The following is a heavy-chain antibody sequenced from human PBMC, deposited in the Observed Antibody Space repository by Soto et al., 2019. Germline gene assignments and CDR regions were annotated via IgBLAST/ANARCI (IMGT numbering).Heavy chain of an antibody. Sequence: SETLSLTCTVSSGSISSYYWSWIRQPPGKGLEWIACIYSSGSTKYNPSLKSRVTISVDTSKNQFSLNLRSVTAADTAVYYCARQNNYDVLTGYYGDFDYWGQGTPVTVSS. V-gene: IGHV4-59*08. CDR2: IYSSGST. J-gene: IGHJ4*02. CDR3: ARQNNYDVLTGYYGDFDY. CDR1: SGSISSYY. D-gene: IGHD3-9*01.